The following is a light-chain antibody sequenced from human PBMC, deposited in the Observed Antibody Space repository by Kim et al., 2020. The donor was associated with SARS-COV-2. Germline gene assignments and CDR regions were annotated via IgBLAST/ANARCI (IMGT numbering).Light chain of an antibody. CDR3: NSRDSSGNLWV. Sequence: ALGRTVRITCQGDILRSDDTSWYQQKPGQAPVLVIYGSKKRPSGIPDRFSGSSSGNTASLAITGAQAEDEAVYSCNSRDSSGNLWVFGGGTQLTVL. CDR1: ILRSDD. J-gene: IGLJ3*02. CDR2: GSK. V-gene: IGLV3-19*01.